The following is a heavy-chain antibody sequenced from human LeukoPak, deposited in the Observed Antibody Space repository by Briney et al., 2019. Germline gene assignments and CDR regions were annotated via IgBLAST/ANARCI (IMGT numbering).Heavy chain of an antibody. CDR1: GFTFNSYP. J-gene: IGHJ6*03. CDR3: ARPRAPYKNHHYYYYMDV. D-gene: IGHD5-24*01. V-gene: IGHV3-64*02. Sequence: GGSLRLACVASGFTFNSYPMHWVRQAPGKGLEYVSGTSVNGGTKYYADSVEARFTITRDNSKNTLFLQLGSLRPDDTAVYYCARPRAPYKNHHYYYYMDVWGKGTTVAVSS. CDR2: TSVNGGTK.